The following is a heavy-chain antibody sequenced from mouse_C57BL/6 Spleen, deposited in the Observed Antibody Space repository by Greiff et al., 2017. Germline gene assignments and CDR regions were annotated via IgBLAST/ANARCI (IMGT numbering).Heavy chain of an antibody. Sequence: QVQLQQPGAELVKPGASVKLSCKASGYTFTSYWMQWVKQRPGQGLEWIGEIDPSDSYTNYNQKFKGKATLTVDTSSSTAYMQLSSLTSEDSAVYYCAVITTVVATGADWGQGTLVTVSA. CDR2: IDPSDSYT. CDR1: GYTFTSYW. CDR3: AVITTVVATGAD. J-gene: IGHJ3*01. D-gene: IGHD1-1*01. V-gene: IGHV1-50*01.